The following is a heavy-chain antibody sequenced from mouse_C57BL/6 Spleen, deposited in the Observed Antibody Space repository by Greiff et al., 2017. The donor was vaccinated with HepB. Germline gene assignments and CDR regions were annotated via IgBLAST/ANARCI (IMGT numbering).Heavy chain of an antibody. CDR3: ARYYYGSSWYFDV. CDR1: GYTFTSYW. V-gene: IGHV1-7*01. CDR2: INPSSGYT. Sequence: VQLVESGAELAKPGASVKLSCKASGYTFTSYWMHWVKQRPGQGLEWIGYINPSSGYTKYNQKFKDKATLTADKSSSTAYMQLSSLTYEDSAVYYCARYYYGSSWYFDVWGTGTTVTVAS. J-gene: IGHJ1*03. D-gene: IGHD1-1*01.